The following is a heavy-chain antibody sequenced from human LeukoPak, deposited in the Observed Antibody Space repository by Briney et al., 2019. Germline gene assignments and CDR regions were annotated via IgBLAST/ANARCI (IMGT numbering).Heavy chain of an antibody. CDR2: ISYDGSNK. CDR1: GFTFSSYG. Sequence: AGGSLRLSCAASGFTFSSYGMHWVRQAPGKGLEWVAVISYDGSNKYYADSVKGRFTISRDNSKNTLYLQMNSLRAEDTAVYYCARVLGATPYFDYWGQGTLVTVSS. D-gene: IGHD1-26*01. J-gene: IGHJ4*02. V-gene: IGHV3-30*03. CDR3: ARVLGATPYFDY.